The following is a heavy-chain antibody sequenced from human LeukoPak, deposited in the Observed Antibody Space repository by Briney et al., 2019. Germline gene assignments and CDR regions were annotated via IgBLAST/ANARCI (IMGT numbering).Heavy chain of an antibody. J-gene: IGHJ4*02. V-gene: IGHV3-11*05. CDR2: IVNIHNYT. Sequence: GSLRLSCAASGFTFSDYYMSWIRQAPGKGREWVSNIVNIHNYTDYTESVKGRFTISRDNARNSLYLQMNSLRAEDTAMYYCARDRGSYCGVDCSTYYFDLWGQGTLVTVSS. CDR3: ARDRGSYCGVDCSTYYFDL. D-gene: IGHD2-21*02. CDR1: GFTFSDYY.